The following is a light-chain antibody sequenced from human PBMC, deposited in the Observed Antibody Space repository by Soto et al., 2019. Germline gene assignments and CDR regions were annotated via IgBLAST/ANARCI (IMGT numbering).Light chain of an antibody. CDR2: EVS. CDR3: SSYTSTNTHV. Sequence: QSVLTQPASVSGSPGQSISISCTGTSSDVGGYKYVSWYQQHPGKAPKLLIYEVSNRPSGVSNRFSGSKSGNTASVTISGLQAEDEADYYCSSYTSTNTHVFGTGTKVTV. J-gene: IGLJ1*01. CDR1: SSDVGGYKY. V-gene: IGLV2-14*01.